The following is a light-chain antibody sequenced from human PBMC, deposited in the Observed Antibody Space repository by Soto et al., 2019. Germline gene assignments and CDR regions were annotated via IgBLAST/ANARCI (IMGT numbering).Light chain of an antibody. J-gene: IGKJ1*01. CDR3: QQYDVSPIT. CDR2: DAS. V-gene: IGKV3-20*01. CDR1: QSVRSER. Sequence: EIVLTQSPDTLSLSPGERATLSCRASQSVRSERLAWYHHKRGQAPRLVIFDASSRATGIPERFSGSGSGTDFTLTITRLEPEDFAVYFCQQYDVSPITFGLGTKVDIK.